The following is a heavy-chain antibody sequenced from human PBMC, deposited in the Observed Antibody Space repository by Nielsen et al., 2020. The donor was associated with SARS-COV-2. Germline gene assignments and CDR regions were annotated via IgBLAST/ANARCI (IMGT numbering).Heavy chain of an antibody. D-gene: IGHD6-13*01. CDR2: IFYTGTT. Sequence: SETLSLTCSVSGDSISEYYWSWIRQSPGKELEWLGYIFYTGTTDYNPSLRNRVSISMDTSKNQLSLTVRSATAADTAVYFCAVYSQYTSSLNWFDPWGHGVLVTVSS. J-gene: IGHJ5*02. CDR1: GDSISEYY. CDR3: AVYSQYTSSLNWFDP. V-gene: IGHV4-59*08.